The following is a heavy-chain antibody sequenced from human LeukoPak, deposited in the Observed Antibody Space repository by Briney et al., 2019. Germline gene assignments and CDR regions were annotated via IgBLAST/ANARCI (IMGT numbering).Heavy chain of an antibody. CDR2: ISAYNGNT. D-gene: IGHD6-13*01. J-gene: IGHJ6*02. V-gene: IGHV1-18*01. CDR1: GYTFTSYG. CDR3: ARDHSSSWYEDPGAGYYYYYYGMDV. Sequence: ASVNVSCKASGYTFTSYGISWVRQAPGQGLEWMGWISAYNGNTNYAQKLQGRVTMTTDTSTSTAYMELRSLRSDDTAVYYCARDHSSSWYEDPGAGYYYYYYGMDVWGQGTTVTVSS.